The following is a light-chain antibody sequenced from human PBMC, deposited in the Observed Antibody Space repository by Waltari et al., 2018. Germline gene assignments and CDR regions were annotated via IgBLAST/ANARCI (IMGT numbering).Light chain of an antibody. V-gene: IGLV3-21*02. Sequence: SFVLTQPPSVSVAPGQTAKITCEANNIEDKRVHWYQQKAGQAPVLVVFDNSDRPSGIPERFSGSNFGNTATLTIIRVAAGDEADYYCQVLDSSRDHLVFGGGTRLTVL. J-gene: IGLJ2*01. CDR2: DNS. CDR3: QVLDSSRDHLV. CDR1: NIEDKR.